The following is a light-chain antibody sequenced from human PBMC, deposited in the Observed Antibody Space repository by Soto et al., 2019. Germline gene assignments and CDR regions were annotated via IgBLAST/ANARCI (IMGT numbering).Light chain of an antibody. CDR2: GAS. CDR3: HQYDSWT. V-gene: IGKV3-20*01. Sequence: EIVMTQSPCTLSVSPVERSTLSCRASQSVSSDLVWYQQKPGQAPRLLIYGASSRATGFPDRFSGSGSGTDFTLTISRLETEDFAVYYCHQYDSWTFGQGTKVE. J-gene: IGKJ1*01. CDR1: QSVSSD.